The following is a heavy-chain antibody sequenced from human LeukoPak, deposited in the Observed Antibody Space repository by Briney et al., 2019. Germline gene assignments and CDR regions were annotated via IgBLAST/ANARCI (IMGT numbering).Heavy chain of an antibody. CDR3: VRHYSVAMDV. CDR2: IHHSAGT. Sequence: SETLSLNCAVYGESFSDKYWSWIRQAQVQGLEWIGEIHHSAGTKYNPSFKSRVTISLDTSKKQISLKLSSVTDADTAVYYCVRHYSVAMDVWGHGTTVTVSS. CDR1: GESFSDKY. V-gene: IGHV4-34*01. J-gene: IGHJ6*02. D-gene: IGHD4-4*01.